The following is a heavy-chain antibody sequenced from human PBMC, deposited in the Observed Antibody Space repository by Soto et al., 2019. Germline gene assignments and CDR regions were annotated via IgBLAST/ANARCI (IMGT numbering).Heavy chain of an antibody. CDR2: IYYSGST. CDR3: ARLREVFDEWERPKPFDS. J-gene: IGHJ4*02. D-gene: IGHD1-26*01. V-gene: IGHV4-39*01. CDR1: GGSISSSSHY. Sequence: LSLTCTVSGGSISSSSHYWGWIRQPPGKGLEWIGYIYYSGSTYYNPSLKSRVTISIDTSKNQFSLKVSSVTAADTALYYCARLREVFDEWERPKPFDSWGQGTLVTVSS.